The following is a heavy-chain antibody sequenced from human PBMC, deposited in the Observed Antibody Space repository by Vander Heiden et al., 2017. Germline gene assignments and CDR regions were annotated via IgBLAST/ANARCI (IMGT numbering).Heavy chain of an antibody. J-gene: IGHJ6*02. Sequence: QSQLVQSGGEAKKPGASVKVSCRAAGYSLTDYGITWVRQAPGQGLEWMGWISGYNGNTHFAQRLLGRVAMTTDTSTSTAYMELRGLLSDDTAVYYCARSSIQYYKYGMDIWGQGTTVTVS. V-gene: IGHV1-18*01. D-gene: IGHD6-6*01. CDR1: GYSLTDYG. CDR2: ISGYNGNT. CDR3: ARSSIQYYKYGMDI.